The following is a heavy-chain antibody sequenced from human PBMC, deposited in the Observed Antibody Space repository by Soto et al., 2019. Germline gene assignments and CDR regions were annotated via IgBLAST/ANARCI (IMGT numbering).Heavy chain of an antibody. CDR3: ARSREIIASAGSFDY. CDR2: ISTGGGST. Sequence: EVQLLESGGGLVQPGGSLRLSCAASGFTFSSHVMSWVRQAPGKGLEWVSGISTGGGSTDYADSVKGRFTISRDNSKNTLHLQMKSLSAEDTAVYYCARSREIIASAGSFDYWGQGTLVTVSS. V-gene: IGHV3-23*01. J-gene: IGHJ4*02. CDR1: GFTFSSHV. D-gene: IGHD6-25*01.